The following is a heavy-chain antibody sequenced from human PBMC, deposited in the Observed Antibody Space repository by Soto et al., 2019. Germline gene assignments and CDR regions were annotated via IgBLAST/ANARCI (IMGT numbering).Heavy chain of an antibody. J-gene: IGHJ6*02. D-gene: IGHD5-12*01. CDR3: ARDRATIRYYYYGMDV. V-gene: IGHV3-15*01. CDR1: GFTFSNAW. CDR2: IKSKTDGGTT. Sequence: EVQLVESGGGLVKPGGSLRLSCAASGFTFSNAWMSWVRQAPGKGLEWVGRIKSKTDGGTTDYAAPVKGRFTISRDDSKNTLYLQMNSLKTEDTAVYYCARDRATIRYYYYGMDVWGQGTTVTVSS.